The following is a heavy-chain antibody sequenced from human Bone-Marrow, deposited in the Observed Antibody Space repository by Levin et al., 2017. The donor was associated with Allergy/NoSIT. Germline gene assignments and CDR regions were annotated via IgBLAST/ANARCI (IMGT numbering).Heavy chain of an antibody. Sequence: GGSLRLSCAASGLSFSSYWMTWVRQAPGKGLEWVATINHDGSERYYLDSVKGRFTISRDNAKNSLYLQMNSLRVEDTAVYYCAKETLGGYDYVWGSYRYTDYWGQGTLITV. CDR2: INHDGSER. J-gene: IGHJ4*02. V-gene: IGHV3-7*01. D-gene: IGHD3-16*02. CDR1: GLSFSSYW. CDR3: AKETLGGYDYVWGSYRYTDY.